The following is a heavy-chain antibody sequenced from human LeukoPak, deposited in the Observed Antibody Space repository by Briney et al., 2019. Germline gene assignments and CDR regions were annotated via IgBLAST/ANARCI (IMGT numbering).Heavy chain of an antibody. CDR3: ATFDI. J-gene: IGHJ3*02. CDR2: ISSTRGPI. CDR1: GFTFSSYS. V-gene: IGHV3-48*02. Sequence: GGSLRLSWAASGFTFSSYSMNWVRQAAGKGLFCVSYISSTRGPIYYADSVKGPFTISRYNAKNSLSLQITGLRDEDTAVYFCATFDIWGQGTMVTVSS.